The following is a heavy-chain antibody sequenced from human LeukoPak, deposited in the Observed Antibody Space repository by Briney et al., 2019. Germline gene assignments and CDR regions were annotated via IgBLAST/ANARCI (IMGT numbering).Heavy chain of an antibody. CDR1: GGSFSGYY. CDR2: INHSGST. Sequence: PSETLSLTCAVYGGSFSGYYWSWIRQPPGKGLEWIGEINHSGSTNYNPSLKSRVTISVDTSKNQFSLKLSSVTAADTAVYYCARLVSYPVYYFDYWGQGTLVTVSS. D-gene: IGHD1-26*01. V-gene: IGHV4-34*01. CDR3: ARLVSYPVYYFDY. J-gene: IGHJ4*02.